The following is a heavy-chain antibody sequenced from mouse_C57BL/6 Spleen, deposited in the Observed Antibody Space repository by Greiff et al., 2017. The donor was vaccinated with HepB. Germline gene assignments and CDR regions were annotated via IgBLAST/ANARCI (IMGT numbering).Heavy chain of an antibody. CDR3: ARDQRDYYGSSYKYFDV. J-gene: IGHJ1*03. D-gene: IGHD1-1*01. CDR1: GFTFSSYA. CDR2: ISDGGSYT. Sequence: EVKLMESGGGLVKPGGSLKLSCAASGFTFSSYAMSWVRQTPEKRLEWVATISDGGSYTYYPDNVKGRFTISRDNAKNNLYLQMSHLKSEDTAMYYCARDQRDYYGSSYKYFDVWGTGTTVTVSS. V-gene: IGHV5-4*01.